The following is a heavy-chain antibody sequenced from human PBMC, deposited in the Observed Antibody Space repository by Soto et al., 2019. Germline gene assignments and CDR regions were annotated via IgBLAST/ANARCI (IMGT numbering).Heavy chain of an antibody. CDR1: GYSFAGYW. J-gene: IGHJ4*02. D-gene: IGHD3-22*01. Sequence: LGESLKISCNGSGYSFAGYWITWVRQKPGKGLEWMGRIDPSDSQTYYSPSFRGHVTISVTKSITTVFLQWSSLRASDTAMYYCARQIYDSDTGPNFQYYFDSWGQGTPVTVPS. CDR2: IDPSDSQT. CDR3: ARQIYDSDTGPNFQYYFDS. V-gene: IGHV5-10-1*01.